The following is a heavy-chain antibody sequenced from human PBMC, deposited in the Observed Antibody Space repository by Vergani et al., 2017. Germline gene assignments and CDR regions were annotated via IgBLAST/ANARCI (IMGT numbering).Heavy chain of an antibody. Sequence: QVQLVQSGAEVKKPGSSVKVSCKASGGPFKNSAFSWVRQVPGQGLEWMGRIITFFGTTDYALKFQGRVTMTRDTSTSTVYMELSSLRSEDTAVYYCARVHYGDLPFDYWGQGTLVTVSS. CDR2: IITFFGTT. J-gene: IGHJ4*02. D-gene: IGHD4-17*01. CDR3: ARVHYGDLPFDY. V-gene: IGHV1-69*05. CDR1: GGPFKNSA.